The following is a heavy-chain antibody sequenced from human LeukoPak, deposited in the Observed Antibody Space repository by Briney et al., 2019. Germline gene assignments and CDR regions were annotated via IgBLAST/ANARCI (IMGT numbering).Heavy chain of an antibody. CDR2: IIPILGIA. J-gene: IGHJ6*02. Sequence: SVKVSCKASGGTFSSYAISWVRQAPGQGLERMGRIIPILGIANYAQKFQGRVTITADKSTSTAYMELSSLRSEDTAVYYCARVPAAYYYYYGMDVWGQGTTVTVSS. D-gene: IGHD2-2*01. V-gene: IGHV1-69*04. CDR1: GGTFSSYA. CDR3: ARVPAAYYYYYGMDV.